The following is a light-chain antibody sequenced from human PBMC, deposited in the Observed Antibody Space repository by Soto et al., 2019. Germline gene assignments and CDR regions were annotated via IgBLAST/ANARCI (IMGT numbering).Light chain of an antibody. V-gene: IGKV1-6*01. Sequence: AIQMTQSPSSLSASVGDRVTITCRASQGIRNDLGWYQQKPWKAPKLLIYAASSLQSGVPSRFSGSGSGTDFTLTISSLQPEDCATYYCLQDYNYPYTFGQGTKLEIK. J-gene: IGKJ2*01. CDR1: QGIRND. CDR2: AAS. CDR3: LQDYNYPYT.